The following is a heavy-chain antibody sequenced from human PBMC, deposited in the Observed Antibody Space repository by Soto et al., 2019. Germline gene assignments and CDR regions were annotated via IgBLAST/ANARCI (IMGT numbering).Heavy chain of an antibody. V-gene: IGHV1-69*02. CDR2: IIPILGIA. CDR3: ARAPSSTSCYSCYYYYMDV. Sequence: QVQLVQSGAEVKKPGSSVKVSCKASGGTFSSYTISWVRQAPGQGLEWMGRIIPILGIANYAQKFQGRVTITSDKSTSTAYMKLSSLRSEDTAVYYCARAPSSTSCYSCYYYYMDVWGKGTTVTVSS. CDR1: GGTFSSYT. J-gene: IGHJ6*03. D-gene: IGHD2-2*01.